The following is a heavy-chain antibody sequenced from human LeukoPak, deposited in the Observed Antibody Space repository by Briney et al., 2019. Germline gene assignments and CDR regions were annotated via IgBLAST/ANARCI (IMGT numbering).Heavy chain of an antibody. V-gene: IGHV3-53*01. CDR3: ARDLVGVPAAIGY. CDR1: GFTVSTNY. CDR2: IYSGGRT. J-gene: IGHJ4*02. Sequence: GGSLRLSCAAPGFTVSTNYMSWVRQAPGKGLEWVSVIYSGGRTYYADSVKGRFTISRDNSKNTLYLQMNSLRAEDTAVYHCARDLVGVPAAIGYWGQGTLVTVSS. D-gene: IGHD2-2*01.